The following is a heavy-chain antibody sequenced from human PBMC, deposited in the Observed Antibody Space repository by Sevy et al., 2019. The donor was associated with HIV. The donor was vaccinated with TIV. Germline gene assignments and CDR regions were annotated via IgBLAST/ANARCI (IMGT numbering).Heavy chain of an antibody. V-gene: IGHV3-21*01. J-gene: IGHJ4*02. CDR3: ARDMAYGSGSIVYDY. CDR2: ISSSSRYI. Sequence: GGSLRLSCAASGFVFSSYTMNWVRQSPGKGLEWVSSISSSSRYIFYADSVKGRFTISRDNARNSLYRQMNSLRAEDTAVYYCARDMAYGSGSIVYDYWGQGTLVTVSS. D-gene: IGHD3-10*01. CDR1: GFVFSSYT.